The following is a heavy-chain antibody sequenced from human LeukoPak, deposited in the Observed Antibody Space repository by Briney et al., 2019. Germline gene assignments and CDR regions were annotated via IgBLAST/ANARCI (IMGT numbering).Heavy chain of an antibody. Sequence: GGSLRLSCAASGFTFSGYSMNWVRQAPGKGLEWVSYISSSSSTIYYADSVKGRFTISRDNAKSSLYLQMNSLRAEDTAVYYCARETQYCFDYWGQGTLVTVSS. CDR1: GFTFSGYS. CDR3: ARETQYCFDY. V-gene: IGHV3-48*04. CDR2: ISSSSSTI. J-gene: IGHJ4*02.